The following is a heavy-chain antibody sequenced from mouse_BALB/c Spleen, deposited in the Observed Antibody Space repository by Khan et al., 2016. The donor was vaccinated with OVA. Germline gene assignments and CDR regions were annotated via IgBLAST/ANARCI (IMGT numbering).Heavy chain of an antibody. CDR2: IDPDNGNT. J-gene: IGHJ2*01. D-gene: IGHD2-3*01. CDR1: GFNIKDYY. CDR3: PRSILLCFDY. V-gene: IGHV14-1*02. Sequence: VQLQQSGTVLVRPGALVRLSCTASGFNIKDYYIHWVKQRPDQGLEWIGWIDPDNGNTMYDPNFQGKANITADTSSNTAYLQLSSLTSEDTAVYYCPRSILLCFDYWGQGTTLTVSS.